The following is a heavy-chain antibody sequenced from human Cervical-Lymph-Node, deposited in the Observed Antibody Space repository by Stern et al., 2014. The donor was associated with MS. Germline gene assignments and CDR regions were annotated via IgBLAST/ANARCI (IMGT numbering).Heavy chain of an antibody. J-gene: IGHJ4*02. CDR2: ISYDGSNK. Sequence: VQLVESGGGVVQPGRSLRLSCAASGFTFSSYAMHWVRQAPGKGLEWVAVISYDGSNKYYADSVKGRFTISRDNSKNTLYLQMNSLRAEDTAVYYCARERGHGDYYFDYWGQGTLVTVSS. V-gene: IGHV3-30*01. D-gene: IGHD4-17*01. CDR1: GFTFSSYA. CDR3: ARERGHGDYYFDY.